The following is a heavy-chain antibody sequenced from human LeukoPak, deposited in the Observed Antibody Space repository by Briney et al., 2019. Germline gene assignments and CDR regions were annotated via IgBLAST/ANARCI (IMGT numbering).Heavy chain of an antibody. D-gene: IGHD2-15*01. CDR2: FIPIFGKA. Sequence: ASVKVSCKASGGTFSTYAVSWVRQAPGQGLEWMGGFIPIFGKADYAQKFQDRVTITADESTSTAYMELSSLRSEDTALYYCARAGEYCSGGSCYSGVYFDYWGQGTLVTVSS. J-gene: IGHJ4*02. CDR3: ARAGEYCSGGSCYSGVYFDY. V-gene: IGHV1-69*13. CDR1: GGTFSTYA.